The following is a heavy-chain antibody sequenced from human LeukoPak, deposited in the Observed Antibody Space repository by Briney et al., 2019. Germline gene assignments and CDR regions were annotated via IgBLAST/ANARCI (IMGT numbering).Heavy chain of an antibody. CDR3: ARARRGSSGWYDY. CDR1: GFTFSSYE. CDR2: ISSSGSPI. J-gene: IGHJ4*02. V-gene: IGHV3-48*03. Sequence: GGSLRLSCAASGFTFSSYEMNWVRQAPGKGLEWVSYISSSGSPIYYANSVEGRFTISRDNAKNSLYLQMNSLRAEDTAVYYCARARRGSSGWYDYWGQGTLVTVSS. D-gene: IGHD6-19*01.